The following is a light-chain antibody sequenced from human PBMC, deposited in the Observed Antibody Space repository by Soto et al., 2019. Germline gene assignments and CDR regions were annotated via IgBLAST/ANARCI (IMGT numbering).Light chain of an antibody. J-gene: IGLJ2*01. CDR2: EVS. V-gene: IGLV2-14*01. Sequence: QSALTQPASVSGSPGQSITISCTGTSTDIGGYNYVSWYQQHPGKAPKLMIYEVSNRPSGVSKRFSGYKSANTASLTISGLQAEDEADYYCSSYTSSTIPVFGGGTKVTVL. CDR3: SSYTSSTIPV. CDR1: STDIGGYNY.